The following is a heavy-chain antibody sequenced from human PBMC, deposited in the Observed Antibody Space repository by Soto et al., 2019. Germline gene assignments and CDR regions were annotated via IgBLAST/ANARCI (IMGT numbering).Heavy chain of an antibody. V-gene: IGHV1-3*04. J-gene: IGHJ4*03. Sequence: ASVKVSYKATGYPSTSYSIHWVRQAPGQGLEWIGWINTDNGDAKYSQKFQGRVTVTRDTSATTAYMEVSSLRSEDTAVYYCARDQGYVGYGGLGTLVTVSS. CDR2: INTDNGDA. CDR3: ARDQGYVGY. CDR1: GYPSTSYS.